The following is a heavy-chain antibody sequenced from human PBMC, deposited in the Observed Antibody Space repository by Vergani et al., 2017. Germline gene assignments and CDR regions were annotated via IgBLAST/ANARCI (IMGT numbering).Heavy chain of an antibody. CDR1: GYSFNNYA. CDR2: SNPTTGNP. Sequence: QAQLVQSGSELKKPGASVKVSCKASGYSFNNYAIHWVRQAPGQGLEWMGWSNPTTGNPTYARAFTGRFVFSLDTSIITAYLQIVSLKAEDTAVYFCARAKRGRLAVCATDFWGQGTMLTVSS. CDR3: ARAKRGRLAVCATDF. D-gene: IGHD6-19*01. V-gene: IGHV7-4-1*01. J-gene: IGHJ4*02.